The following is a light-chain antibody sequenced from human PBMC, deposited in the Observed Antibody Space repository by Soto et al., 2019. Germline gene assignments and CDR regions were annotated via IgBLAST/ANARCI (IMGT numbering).Light chain of an antibody. V-gene: IGKV1-5*03. J-gene: IGKJ1*01. CDR3: QQYNSHSPWT. Sequence: IQMTQSPSAVSATVGDRVTITCRASQSVNRWLAWYQQKPGKAPQVLISMASTLESGVPPRFSGSGSGTEFTLTISSLQPDDFATYYCQQYNSHSPWTFAQRAKVDI. CDR1: QSVNRW. CDR2: MAS.